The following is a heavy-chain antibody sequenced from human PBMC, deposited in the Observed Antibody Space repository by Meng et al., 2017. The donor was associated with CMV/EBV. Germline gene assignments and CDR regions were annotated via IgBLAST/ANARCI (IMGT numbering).Heavy chain of an antibody. D-gene: IGHD3-3*01. V-gene: IGHV3-9*01. Sequence: SLKISCAASGFTFDDYAMHWVRQGPGKGLEWVSGISWNSGSIVYADSVKGRFTISRDNAKNSLYLQMNSLRDEDTAVYYCAKDQPYDFWSYWGQGTLVTVSS. CDR3: AKDQPYDFWSY. J-gene: IGHJ4*02. CDR1: GFTFDDYA. CDR2: ISWNSGSI.